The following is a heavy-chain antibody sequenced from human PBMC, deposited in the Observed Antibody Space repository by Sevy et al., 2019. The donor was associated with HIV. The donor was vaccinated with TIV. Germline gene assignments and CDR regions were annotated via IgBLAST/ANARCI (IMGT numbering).Heavy chain of an antibody. CDR3: ARDDRGYSGYDRGNFDY. V-gene: IGHV3-48*03. CDR2: ISSGGSTI. J-gene: IGHJ4*02. D-gene: IGHD5-12*01. CDR1: GFTFSSYE. Sequence: GGSLRLSCAASGFTFSSYEMNWVRQAPGKGLEWVSYISSGGSTIYYADSVKGRFTISRDNAKNSMYLQMTSLRAEDTAVYYCARDDRGYSGYDRGNFDYWGQGTLVTVSS.